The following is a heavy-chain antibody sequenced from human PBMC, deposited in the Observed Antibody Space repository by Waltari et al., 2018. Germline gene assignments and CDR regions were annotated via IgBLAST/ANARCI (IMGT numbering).Heavy chain of an antibody. J-gene: IGHJ6*02. D-gene: IGHD4-17*01. CDR3: ASVDYGDYKGYYYYGMDV. CDR2: IIPIFGTA. Sequence: QVQLVQSGAEVKKPGSSVKVSCKASGGTFSSYAISWVRQAPGQGLEWMGGIIPIFGTANSAQKFQGRVTITADESTSTAYMELSSLRSEDTAVYYCASVDYGDYKGYYYYGMDVWGQGTTVTVSS. V-gene: IGHV1-69*01. CDR1: GGTFSSYA.